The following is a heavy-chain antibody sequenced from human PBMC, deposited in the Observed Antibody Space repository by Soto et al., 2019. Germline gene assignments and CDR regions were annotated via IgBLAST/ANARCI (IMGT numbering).Heavy chain of an antibody. V-gene: IGHV3-48*02. CDR3: VSDPDGITHFDY. CDR2: IDSSGTTR. D-gene: IGHD1-7*01. Sequence: PGGSLRLSCAVSGFTFSSFGMNWVRQAPGKGLEWISFIDSSGTTRHYADSVKGRFTISRDNVQNSLYLQMNSLRDEDTAVYFCVSDPDGITHFDYWGQGTQVTVSS. J-gene: IGHJ4*02. CDR1: GFTFSSFG.